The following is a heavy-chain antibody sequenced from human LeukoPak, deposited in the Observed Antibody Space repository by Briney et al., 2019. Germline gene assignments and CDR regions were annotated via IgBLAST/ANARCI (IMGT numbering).Heavy chain of an antibody. D-gene: IGHD3-22*01. CDR1: GFTFDDYA. Sequence: GRSLRLSCAASGFTFDDYAMHWVRQAPGKGLEWVSGISWNSGSIGYADSVKGRFTISRDNAKNSLYLQMNSLRAEDTALYYCAKDNMIPPNGGAFDIWGQGTMVTVSS. J-gene: IGHJ3*02. CDR3: AKDNMIPPNGGAFDI. CDR2: ISWNSGSI. V-gene: IGHV3-9*01.